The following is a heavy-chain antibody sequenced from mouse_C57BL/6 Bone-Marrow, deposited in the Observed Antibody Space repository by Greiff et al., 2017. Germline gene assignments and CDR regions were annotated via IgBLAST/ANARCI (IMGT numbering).Heavy chain of an antibody. V-gene: IGHV1-55*01. Sequence: QVQLQQPGAELVKPGASVKMSCKASGYTFTSYWITWVKQRPGQGLEWIGDIYPGSGSTNYNEKFKSKATLTVDTSSSTAYMQLSRLTSEDSAVYYCATDYYGSSLYAMDYWGQGTSVTVSS. CDR1: GYTFTSYW. J-gene: IGHJ4*01. D-gene: IGHD1-1*01. CDR2: IYPGSGST. CDR3: ATDYYGSSLYAMDY.